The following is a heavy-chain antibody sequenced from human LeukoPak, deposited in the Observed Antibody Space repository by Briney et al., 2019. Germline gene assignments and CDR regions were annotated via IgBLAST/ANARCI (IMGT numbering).Heavy chain of an antibody. Sequence: PGGSLRLSCAASGFTFSNYWMSWVRQAPGKGLEFMANIKEAGSEKYYVDSVKGRFTISRDNDKNLVHLQMNSLRVEDTAVYYCARGGGMRSWYDFDYWGQGTLVTVSS. J-gene: IGHJ4*02. V-gene: IGHV3-7*04. CDR2: IKEAGSEK. CDR3: ARGGGMRSWYDFDY. D-gene: IGHD6-13*01. CDR1: GFTFSNYW.